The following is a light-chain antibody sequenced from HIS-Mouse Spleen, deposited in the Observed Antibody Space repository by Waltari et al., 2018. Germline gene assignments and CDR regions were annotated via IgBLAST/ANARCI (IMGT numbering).Light chain of an antibody. V-gene: IGLV2-8*01. J-gene: IGLJ2*01. CDR1: SSDVGGYNY. Sequence: QSALTQPPSASGSPGQSVTISCTGTSSDVGGYNYVSWYQQHPGKAPKLMSYEVSKRPSGVPDRFSGSKSGNTASLTVSGLQAGDEADYYCSSYAGSNNLVFGGGTKLTVL. CDR3: SSYAGSNNLV. CDR2: EVS.